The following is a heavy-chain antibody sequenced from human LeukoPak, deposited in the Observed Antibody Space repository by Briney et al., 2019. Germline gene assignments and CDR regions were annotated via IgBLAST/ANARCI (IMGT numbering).Heavy chain of an antibody. CDR1: GGSISSGSYY. D-gene: IGHD5-24*01. V-gene: IGHV4-61*02. CDR2: IFPSGST. CDR3: ARGRRDGYNFYWYFDL. J-gene: IGHJ2*01. Sequence: SETLSLTCTVSGGSISSGSYYWSWIRQPAGKGLEWIGCIFPSGSTNYNSSLKSRVTVSVDTSKNQFSLKVSSVTAADTAVYYCARGRRDGYNFYWYFDLWGRGTLVTVSS.